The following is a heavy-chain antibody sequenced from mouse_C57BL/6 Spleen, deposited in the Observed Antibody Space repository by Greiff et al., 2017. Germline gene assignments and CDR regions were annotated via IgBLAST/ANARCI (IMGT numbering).Heavy chain of an antibody. V-gene: IGHV5-4*03. CDR2: ISDGGSYT. CDR3: ARGNYSNYFYYFDY. J-gene: IGHJ2*01. D-gene: IGHD2-5*01. CDR1: GFTFSSYA. Sequence: EVKLVESGGGLVKPGGSLKLSCAASGFTFSSYAMSWVRQTPEKRLEWVATISDGGSYTYYPDNVKGRFTISRDNAKNNLYLQMSHLKSEDTAMYYCARGNYSNYFYYFDYWGQGTTLTVSS.